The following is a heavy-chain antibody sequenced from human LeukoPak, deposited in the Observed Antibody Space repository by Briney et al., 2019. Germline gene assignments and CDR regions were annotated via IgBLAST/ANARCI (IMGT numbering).Heavy chain of an antibody. J-gene: IGHJ4*02. Sequence: GGSLRLSCAASGFTFSSHWMSWVRQAPGKGLEWVANIKQDGSEKYYVDSMKGRFTISRDNAKNSLYLQMNSLKAEDTAVYYCARTPNVFDYWGQGTLVTVSS. D-gene: IGHD4/OR15-4a*01. CDR2: IKQDGSEK. CDR3: ARTPNVFDY. CDR1: GFTFSSHW. V-gene: IGHV3-7*01.